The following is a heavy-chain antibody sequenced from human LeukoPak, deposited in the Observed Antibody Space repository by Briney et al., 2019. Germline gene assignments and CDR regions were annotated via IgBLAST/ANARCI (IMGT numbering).Heavy chain of an antibody. Sequence: SETLSLTCTVSGGSISSYYWSWIRQPPGKGLEWIGYIYYSGSTNYNPSLKSRISISVDTSKNQFSLKLSSVTAADTAVYYCASSVIVATIDVDYMDVWGKGTTVTVSS. J-gene: IGHJ6*03. CDR3: ASSVIVATIDVDYMDV. CDR2: IYYSGST. V-gene: IGHV4-59*01. CDR1: GGSISSYY. D-gene: IGHD5-12*01.